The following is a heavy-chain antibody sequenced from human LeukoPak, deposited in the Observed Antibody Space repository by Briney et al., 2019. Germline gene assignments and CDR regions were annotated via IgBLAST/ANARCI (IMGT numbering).Heavy chain of an antibody. CDR1: GGSISSYY. CDR3: ARHYYDSSGYYYDY. D-gene: IGHD3-22*01. V-gene: IGHV4-4*07. CDR2: IYTSGST. Sequence: SETLSLTCTVSGGSISSYYWSWIRQPAGKGLEWIGRIYTSGSTNYNPSLKSRVTMSVDTSKNQFSLKLSSVTAADTAVYYCARHYYDSSGYYYDYWGQGTLVTVSS. J-gene: IGHJ4*02.